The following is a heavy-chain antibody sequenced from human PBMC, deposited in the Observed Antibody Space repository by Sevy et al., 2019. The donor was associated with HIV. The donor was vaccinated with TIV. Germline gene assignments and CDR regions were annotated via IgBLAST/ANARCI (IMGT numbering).Heavy chain of an antibody. CDR3: ARVRDLTVTEGGPEYFQH. CDR2: ISAYNGNT. J-gene: IGHJ1*01. Sequence: ASVKVSCKASGYTFTSYGISWVRQAPGQGLEWMGWISAYNGNTNYAQKLQGRVTMTTDTSTSTAYMELRSLRSDGTAVYYCARVRDLTVTEGGPEYFQHWGQGTLVTVSS. V-gene: IGHV1-18*01. CDR1: GYTFTSYG. D-gene: IGHD4-17*01.